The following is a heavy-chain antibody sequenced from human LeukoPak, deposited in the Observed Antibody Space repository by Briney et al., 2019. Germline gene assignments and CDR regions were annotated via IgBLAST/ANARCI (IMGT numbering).Heavy chain of an antibody. J-gene: IGHJ4*02. CDR1: GFTFSSYA. CDR2: ISYDGSNK. V-gene: IGHV3-30-3*01. CDR3: ARGGYGILDY. Sequence: GRSLRLSCAASGFTFSSYAMHWVRQAPGKGLEWVAVISYDGSNKYYADSVKGRFTISRDNSKNTLYLQMNSLRAEDTAVYYCARGGYGILDYWGQGTLVTVSS. D-gene: IGHD1-14*01.